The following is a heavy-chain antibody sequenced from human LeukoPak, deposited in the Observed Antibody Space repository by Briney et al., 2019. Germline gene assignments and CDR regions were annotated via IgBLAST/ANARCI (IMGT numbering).Heavy chain of an antibody. V-gene: IGHV3-53*01. CDR3: AREGSTVTTEGNDY. CDR2: FYSGGDT. CDR1: GFTVSSNH. J-gene: IGHJ4*02. Sequence: GGSLRLSCAVSGFTVSSNHMSWVRQAPGKGLEWVSVFYSGGDTHYADSVKGRFTISRDNSKNTLYLQMNSLRAEDTAVYYCAREGSTVTTEGNDYWGQGTLVTVSS. D-gene: IGHD4-17*01.